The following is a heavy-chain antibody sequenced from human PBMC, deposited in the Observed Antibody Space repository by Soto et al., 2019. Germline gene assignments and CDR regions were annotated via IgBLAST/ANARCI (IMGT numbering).Heavy chain of an antibody. CDR1: GFTFSNHW. CDR3: ARWSYLDY. V-gene: IGHV3-23*01. D-gene: IGHD3-3*01. Sequence: GGSLRLSCAASGFTFSNHWMHWVRQVPGKGLEWVSTISGSDGKTFYADSVKGRFSISRDTSQSTLYLQMNSLRADDTAMYYCARWSYLDYWGQGTRVNVSS. J-gene: IGHJ4*02. CDR2: ISGSDGKT.